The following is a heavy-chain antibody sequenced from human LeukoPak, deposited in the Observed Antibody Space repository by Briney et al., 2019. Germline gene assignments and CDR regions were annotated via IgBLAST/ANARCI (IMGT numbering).Heavy chain of an antibody. CDR3: ARALGAAAGMRWFDP. J-gene: IGHJ5*02. CDR1: GGSMSGSSYY. CDR2: IYYSGST. D-gene: IGHD6-13*01. Sequence: SETLSLTCTVSGGSMSGSSYYWGWIRQPPGQGLEWIGSIYYSGSTYYNPSLKSRVIILVDTSKNQFSLKLSSVTAADTAVYYCARALGAAAGMRWFDPWGQGTLVTVSS. V-gene: IGHV4-39*07.